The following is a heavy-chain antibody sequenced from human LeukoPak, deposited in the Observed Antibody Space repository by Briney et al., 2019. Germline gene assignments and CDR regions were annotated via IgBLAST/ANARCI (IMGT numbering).Heavy chain of an antibody. V-gene: IGHV3-9*01. D-gene: IGHD3-10*01. Sequence: GGSLRLSCAASGFTFEDYAMHGVRQAPGKGLEGGSGISWNSGYIHYADSVKGRFTISRDNAENSLYLKMTSLRAEDTALYYCVKDLNYGSGSYFDYWGQGTLVTVSS. CDR1: GFTFEDYA. CDR3: VKDLNYGSGSYFDY. CDR2: ISWNSGYI. J-gene: IGHJ4*02.